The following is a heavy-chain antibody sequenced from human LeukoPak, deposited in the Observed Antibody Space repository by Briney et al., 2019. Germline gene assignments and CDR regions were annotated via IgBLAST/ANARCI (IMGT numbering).Heavy chain of an antibody. CDR1: GFTFSSYG. Sequence: PGGSLRLSCAASGFTFSSYGMHWVRQAPGKGLEWVAVIWYDGSNKYYADSVKGRFTISRDNSKNTLYLQMNSLRAEDTAVYYCAKHFTTWGSGYFDYWGRGTLVTVSS. CDR3: AKHFTTWGSGYFDY. V-gene: IGHV3-33*06. J-gene: IGHJ4*02. D-gene: IGHD3-3*02. CDR2: IWYDGSNK.